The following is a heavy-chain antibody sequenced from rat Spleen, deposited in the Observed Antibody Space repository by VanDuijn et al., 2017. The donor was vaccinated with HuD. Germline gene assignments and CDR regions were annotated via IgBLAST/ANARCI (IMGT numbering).Heavy chain of an antibody. J-gene: IGHJ2*01. V-gene: IGHV5-31*01. CDR1: GFTLNNYW. Sequence: EVQLVESGGGLVQPGRSLKLSCIASGFTLNNYWMTWFRQAPGKGLEWVASITNTGGSTYYSDSVKGRFTISRDNAKSTLYLQMNSLRSEDTATYYCTRDGDYSGFDYWGQGVMVTVSS. D-gene: IGHD1-1*01. CDR3: TRDGDYSGFDY. CDR2: ITNTGGST.